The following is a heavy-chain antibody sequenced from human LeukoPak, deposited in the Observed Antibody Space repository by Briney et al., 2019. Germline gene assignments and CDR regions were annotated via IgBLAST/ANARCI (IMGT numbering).Heavy chain of an antibody. V-gene: IGHV3-30*02. J-gene: IGHJ6*03. CDR1: GFTCSSYG. CDR2: IRYDGSNK. D-gene: IGHD6-6*01. Sequence: GGSLRLSCGASGFTCSSYGMHWVRRAPGKGLEGVAFIRYDGSNKYYADSVKGRFTISRDNSKNTLYLQMNSLRAEDTAAYYCAKELVGLYYYYYMDVWGKGTTVTTSS. CDR3: AKELVGLYYYYYMDV.